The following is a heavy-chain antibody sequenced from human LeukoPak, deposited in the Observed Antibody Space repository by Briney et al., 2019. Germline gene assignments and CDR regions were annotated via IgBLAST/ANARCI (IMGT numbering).Heavy chain of an antibody. V-gene: IGHV4-59*11. CDR2: IYYSGST. Sequence: SETLSLTCTVSGGSISSHYWSWIRQPPGKGLEWIGYIYYSGSTNYNPSLKSRVTISVDTSKNQFSLKLSSVTAADTAVYYCARASLRFLGWLSRRDYYYYYMDVWGKGTTVTVSS. CDR1: GGSISSHY. J-gene: IGHJ6*03. CDR3: ARASLRFLGWLSRRDYYYYYMDV. D-gene: IGHD3-3*01.